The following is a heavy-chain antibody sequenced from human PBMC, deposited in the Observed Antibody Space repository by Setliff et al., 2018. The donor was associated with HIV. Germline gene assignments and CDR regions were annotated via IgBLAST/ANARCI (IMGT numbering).Heavy chain of an antibody. CDR3: ARVAPYAIVAATPRYFDS. J-gene: IGHJ4*02. CDR1: AGSFSGYY. CDR2: INHSGST. V-gene: IGHV4-34*01. D-gene: IGHD3-22*01. Sequence: PSETLSLTCAVYAGSFSGYYWIWIRQPPGKGLEWIGEINHSGSTNYNPSLRSRVTMSVDTSKNQFSLKLSSLTAADTAVYYCARVAPYAIVAATPRYFDSWGQGTLVTSP.